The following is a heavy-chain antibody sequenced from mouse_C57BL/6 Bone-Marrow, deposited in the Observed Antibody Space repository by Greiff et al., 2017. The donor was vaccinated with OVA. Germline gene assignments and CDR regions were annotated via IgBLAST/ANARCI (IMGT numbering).Heavy chain of an antibody. D-gene: IGHD2-3*01. Sequence: VQLQQSGAELVRPGASVKLSCKASGYTFTSYGISWVKQRTGQGLEWIGEIYPRSGNTYYNEKFKGKATLTADKSSSTAYMELRSLTSEDSAVYFFARRGWHYAMDYWGQGTTVTVSS. V-gene: IGHV1-81*01. CDR3: ARRGWHYAMDY. CDR2: IYPRSGNT. J-gene: IGHJ4*01. CDR1: GYTFTSYG.